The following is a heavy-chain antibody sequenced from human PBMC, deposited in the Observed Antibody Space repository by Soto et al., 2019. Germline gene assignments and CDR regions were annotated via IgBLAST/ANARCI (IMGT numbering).Heavy chain of an antibody. CDR3: ARSVPGYCSGGSCYWFDP. Sequence: QVQLVQSGAEVKKPGSSEKVSCKASGGTFSSYAISWVRQAPGQGLEWMGGIIPIFGTANYAQKFQGRVTITAEESTSTAYMELSSLRSEDTAVYYCARSVPGYCSGGSCYWFDPWGQGTLVTVSS. J-gene: IGHJ5*02. V-gene: IGHV1-69*01. D-gene: IGHD2-15*01. CDR1: GGTFSSYA. CDR2: IIPIFGTA.